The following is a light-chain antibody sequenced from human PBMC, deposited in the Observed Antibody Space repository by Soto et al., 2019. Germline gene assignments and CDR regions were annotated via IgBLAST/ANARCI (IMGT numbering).Light chain of an antibody. Sequence: EIVLTQSPGTLSLSPGERGTLSCRASQSVSSTYLIWYQQKPGQAPRLLIYGASSRATGVPDRFSGGGSGTDFTLTISSLQSEDFAVYYCQQYNNWPRTFGQGTKVDI. J-gene: IGKJ1*01. CDR3: QQYNNWPRT. CDR1: QSVSSTY. V-gene: IGKV3-20*01. CDR2: GAS.